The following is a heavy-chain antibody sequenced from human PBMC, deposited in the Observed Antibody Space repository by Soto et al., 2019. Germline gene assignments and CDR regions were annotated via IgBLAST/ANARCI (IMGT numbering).Heavy chain of an antibody. J-gene: IGHJ4*02. V-gene: IGHV3-74*01. CDR1: GFTFSSYW. CDR3: ARDQGYCSGGSCYVAGY. CDR2: INSDGSST. Sequence: EVQLVESGGGLVQPGGSQRLSCAASGFTFSSYWMHWVRQAPGKWRVWVSLINSDGSSTSYADSVKGRCTISRDNAKNTLYLQRNSLRAEDTAVYYCARDQGYCSGGSCYVAGYWGQGTLVTVSS. D-gene: IGHD2-15*01.